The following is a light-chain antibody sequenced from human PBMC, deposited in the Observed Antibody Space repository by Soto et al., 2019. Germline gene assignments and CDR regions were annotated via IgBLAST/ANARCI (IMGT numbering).Light chain of an antibody. V-gene: IGKV1-6*02. Sequence: QMTQSPSSLSASVGEKMSITWRASRDVGSDVSWYQQKPGQAPKLLIYAASNLYTGVPSRFSGSRSGTEFTLTISSLQPEDFASYYCLQDYGDSWTFGQGTKVDIK. CDR1: RDVGSD. J-gene: IGKJ1*01. CDR2: AAS. CDR3: LQDYGDSWT.